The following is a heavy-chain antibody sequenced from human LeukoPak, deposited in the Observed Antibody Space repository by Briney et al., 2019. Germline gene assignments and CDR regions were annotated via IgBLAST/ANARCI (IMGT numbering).Heavy chain of an antibody. CDR1: GYSFTSYW. CDR2: IYPGDSDT. V-gene: IGHV5-51*01. Sequence: GESLQISCKGSGYSFTSYWIGWVRQMPGKGLEWMGIIYPGDSDTRYSPSFQGQVTISADKSISTAYLQWSSLKASATAMYYCARQAYDADGNYYGMDVWGQGTTVTVSS. CDR3: ARQAYDADGNYYGMDV. D-gene: IGHD1-1*01. J-gene: IGHJ6*02.